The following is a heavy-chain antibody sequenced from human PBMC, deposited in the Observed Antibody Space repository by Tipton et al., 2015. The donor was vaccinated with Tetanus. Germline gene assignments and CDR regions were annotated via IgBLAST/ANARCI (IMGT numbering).Heavy chain of an antibody. V-gene: IGHV4-39*01. CDR1: GGSISNSEYY. CDR3: ARRSHIGAPV. J-gene: IGHJ3*01. Sequence: TLSLTCSLSGGSISNSEYYWAWIRQPPGKGLEWIGSVFDSGTSFYNPSLKSRVTISIDTSRKQFSLQLSSVTAADTALYFCARRSHIGAPVWGQGTLVTVAS. D-gene: IGHD2-21*01. CDR2: VFDSGTS.